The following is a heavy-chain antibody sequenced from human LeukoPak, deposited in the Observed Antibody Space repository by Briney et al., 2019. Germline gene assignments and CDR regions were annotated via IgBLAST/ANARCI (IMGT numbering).Heavy chain of an antibody. CDR2: ISSTGSNV. Sequence: GGSLRLSCAASGFTFSSYEMNWVRQAPGKGLEWVSYISSTGSNVYYADSVKGRFTISRDNAKNSLYLQMNSLRADDTAVYYCARAEVTTPDYYYYYYMDVWGKGTTVTISS. J-gene: IGHJ6*03. CDR3: ARAEVTTPDYYYYYYMDV. CDR1: GFTFSSYE. V-gene: IGHV3-48*03. D-gene: IGHD4-17*01.